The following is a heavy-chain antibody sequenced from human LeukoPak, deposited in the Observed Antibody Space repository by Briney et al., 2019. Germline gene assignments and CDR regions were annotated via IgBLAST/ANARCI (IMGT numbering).Heavy chain of an antibody. D-gene: IGHD6-13*01. J-gene: IGHJ4*02. V-gene: IGHV5-51*01. CDR3: ARPRSSSWLVPFVY. Sequence: GGSLKISLKGSGYSFTSFLIGWVRQMPGKGLEWMLIIYPGDSDTRYRPSFQGQVTISADKSISTAYLQWSSLKASDTAMYYCARPRSSSWLVPFVYWGQGTLVTVSS. CDR1: GYSFTSFL. CDR2: IYPGDSDT.